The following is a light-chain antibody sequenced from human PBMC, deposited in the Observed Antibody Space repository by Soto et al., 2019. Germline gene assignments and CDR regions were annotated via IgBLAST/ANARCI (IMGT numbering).Light chain of an antibody. V-gene: IGKV1-5*01. CDR2: DAS. CDR3: QQYNSSPFT. J-gene: IGKJ3*01. Sequence: DIQMTQSPSTLSASVGDRVTITCRASQSISSWLAWYQQKPGKAPKLLIYDASSLESGVPSRISGSGSGTEFTLTISSLQPDDFATYYCQQYNSSPFTIGPGTKVDIK. CDR1: QSISSW.